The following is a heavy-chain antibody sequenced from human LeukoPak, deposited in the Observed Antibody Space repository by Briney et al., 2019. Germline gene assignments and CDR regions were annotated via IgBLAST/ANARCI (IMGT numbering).Heavy chain of an antibody. Sequence: SETLSLTCTVSGGSISTSNYYWGWIRQPPGKGLEWIGSIYYSGSTYYNPSLKSRVTISVDTSKNQFSLKLSSVTAADTAVYYCARVRGRIVGATNYYYYMDVWGKGTTVTVSS. CDR1: GGSISTSNYY. V-gene: IGHV4-39*07. J-gene: IGHJ6*03. CDR2: IYYSGST. CDR3: ARVRGRIVGATNYYYYMDV. D-gene: IGHD1-26*01.